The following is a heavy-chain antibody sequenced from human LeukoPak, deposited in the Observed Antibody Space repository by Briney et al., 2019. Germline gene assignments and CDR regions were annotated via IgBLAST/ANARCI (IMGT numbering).Heavy chain of an antibody. Sequence: QPGRSLRLSCVASGFTFRSYGMDWVRQAPGKGLEWVAVIRYDESTKYYADFVKGRFTISRDNSKNTLYLQMNSLRAEDTAVYYCARAYSGESGYDFVFEYWGQGTLVTVSS. V-gene: IGHV3-33*01. CDR1: GFTFRSYG. CDR2: IRYDESTK. J-gene: IGHJ4*02. D-gene: IGHD5-12*01. CDR3: ARAYSGESGYDFVFEY.